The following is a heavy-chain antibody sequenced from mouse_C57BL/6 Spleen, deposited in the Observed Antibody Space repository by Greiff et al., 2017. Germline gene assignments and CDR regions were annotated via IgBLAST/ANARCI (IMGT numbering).Heavy chain of an antibody. Sequence: QVQLQQPGAELVKPGASVKLSCKASGYTFTSYWMQWVKQRPGQGLEWIGEIDPSDSYTNYNQKFKGKATLTVDTSSSTAYMQPSSLTSEDSAVYYCARNDGYYDYWGQGTTLTVSS. CDR3: ARNDGYYDY. V-gene: IGHV1-50*01. J-gene: IGHJ2*01. CDR2: IDPSDSYT. CDR1: GYTFTSYW. D-gene: IGHD2-3*01.